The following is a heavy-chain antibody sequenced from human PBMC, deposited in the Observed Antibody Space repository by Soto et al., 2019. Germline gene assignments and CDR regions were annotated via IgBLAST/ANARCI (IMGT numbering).Heavy chain of an antibody. V-gene: IGHV3-48*01. CDR3: ARLLYDYIWGSYPSVCDY. CDR1: GFTFSSYS. CDR2: ISSSSSTI. Sequence: GGSLRLSCAASGFTFSSYSMNWVRQAPGKGLEWASYISSSSSTIYYADSVKSRFTVSRDNAKNSLYLQMNSLRAEDTAVYYCARLLYDYIWGSYPSVCDYWGQGTLVTVSS. D-gene: IGHD3-16*01. J-gene: IGHJ4*02.